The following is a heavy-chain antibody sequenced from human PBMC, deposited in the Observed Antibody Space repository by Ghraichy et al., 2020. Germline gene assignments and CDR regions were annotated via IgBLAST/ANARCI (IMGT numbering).Heavy chain of an antibody. CDR3: ARGPRITIFGVVILRYYYYYMDV. V-gene: IGHV4-34*01. CDR1: GGSFSGYY. Sequence: SETLSLTCAVYGGSFSGYYWSWIRQPPGKGLEWIGEINHSGSTNYNPSLKSRVTISVDTSKNQFSLKLSSVTAADTAVYYCARGPRITIFGVVILRYYYYYMDVWGKGTTVTVSS. CDR2: INHSGST. D-gene: IGHD3-3*01. J-gene: IGHJ6*03.